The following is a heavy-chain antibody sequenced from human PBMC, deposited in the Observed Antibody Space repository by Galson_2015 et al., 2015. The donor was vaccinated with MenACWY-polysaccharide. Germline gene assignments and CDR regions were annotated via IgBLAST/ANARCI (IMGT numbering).Heavy chain of an antibody. CDR1: GFTFSSYW. J-gene: IGHJ4*02. D-gene: IGHD6-13*01. V-gene: IGHV3-74*01. Sequence: SLRLSCAASGFTFSSYWMHWVRHVPGKGLVWVSRISSDGSSTSYADSVKGRFTISRDNAKNTLYLQMNNLRAEDTAVYYCAKVGPRSSWTMGLDYWGQGTLVTVSS. CDR3: AKVGPRSSWTMGLDY. CDR2: ISSDGSST.